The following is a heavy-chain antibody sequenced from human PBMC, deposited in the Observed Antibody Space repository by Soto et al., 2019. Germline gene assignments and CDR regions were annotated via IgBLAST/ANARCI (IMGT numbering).Heavy chain of an antibody. Sequence: EVQLVESGGGLVQPGGSLRLSCAASGFTVSSNYMSWVRQAPGKGLEWVSVIYSGGSTYYADSVKGRFTISRHNSKNTLYLQMNSLRAEDTAVYCCARGRADYDILTGYYLGGYMDVWGKGTTVTVSS. CDR3: ARGRADYDILTGYYLGGYMDV. V-gene: IGHV3-53*04. J-gene: IGHJ6*03. CDR2: IYSGGST. CDR1: GFTVSSNY. D-gene: IGHD3-9*01.